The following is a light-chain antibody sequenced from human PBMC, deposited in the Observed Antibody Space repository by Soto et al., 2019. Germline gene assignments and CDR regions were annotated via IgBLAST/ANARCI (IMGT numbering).Light chain of an antibody. J-gene: IGKJ1*01. Sequence: ETVLTQSPATLSLSPGERATLSCRASQSVNVYLAWYQQKPGQAPRLLIYDAFHRATGIPARFSGSGSGTDFTLTISSLEPEDFAVYYCQQRSKWPLTFGQGTKVEIK. CDR3: QQRSKWPLT. CDR1: QSVNVY. V-gene: IGKV3-11*01. CDR2: DAF.